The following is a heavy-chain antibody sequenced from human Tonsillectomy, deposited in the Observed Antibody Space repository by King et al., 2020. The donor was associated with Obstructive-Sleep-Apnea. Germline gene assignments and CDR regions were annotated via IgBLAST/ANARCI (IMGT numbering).Heavy chain of an antibody. CDR2: IYPGDYDT. D-gene: IGHD1-26*01. CDR1: GYSFTSYW. CDR3: ARRESGTGAFDI. V-gene: IGHV5-51*01. Sequence: VQLVESGAEVRKPGESLKISCKGSGYSFTSYWIGWVRQTPGKGLEWMGIIYPGDYDTTYGPTFQGQVTISADKSISTAYLQWSSLKASDTAMYYCARRESGTGAFDIWGKGTMVTVSS. J-gene: IGHJ3*02.